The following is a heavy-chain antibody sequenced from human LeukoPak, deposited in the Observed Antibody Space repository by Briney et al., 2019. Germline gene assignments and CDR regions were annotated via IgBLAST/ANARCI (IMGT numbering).Heavy chain of an antibody. V-gene: IGHV3-53*01. D-gene: IGHD3-22*01. CDR3: ARDRPNYYDSSGAFDI. CDR1: GFTVSSNY. Sequence: GSLRLSCAASGFTVSSNYMSWVRQAPGKGLEWVSVIYSGGSTYYADSVKGRFTISRDNSKNTLYLQMNSLRAEDTAVYYCARDRPNYYDSSGAFDIWGQGTMVTVSS. CDR2: IYSGGST. J-gene: IGHJ3*02.